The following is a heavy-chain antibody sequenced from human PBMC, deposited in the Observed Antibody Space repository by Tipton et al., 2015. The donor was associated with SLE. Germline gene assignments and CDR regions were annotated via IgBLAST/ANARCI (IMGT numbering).Heavy chain of an antibody. CDR1: GGSISSSSYY. D-gene: IGHD5-12*01. J-gene: IGHJ3*02. CDR2: IYYSGST. V-gene: IGHV4-61*01. Sequence: TLSLTCTVSGGSISSSSYYWSWIRQPPGKGLEWIGYIYYSGSTNYNPSLKSRVTISVDTSKNQFSLKLSSVTAADTAVYYCARGLVAPDPFDIWGQGTMVTVSS. CDR3: ARGLVAPDPFDI.